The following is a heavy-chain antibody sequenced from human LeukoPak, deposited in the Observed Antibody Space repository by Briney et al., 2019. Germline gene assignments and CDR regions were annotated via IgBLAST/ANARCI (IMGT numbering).Heavy chain of an antibody. CDR1: GYTFTSYG. J-gene: IGHJ4*02. CDR3: ARVGTMVRGVIIFDY. CDR2: ISAYNGNT. V-gene: IGHV1-18*01. D-gene: IGHD3-10*01. Sequence: ASVKVSCKASGYTFTSYGISWVRQAPGQRLEWMGWISAYNGNTNYAQKLQGRVTMTTDTSTSTDYMELRSLRSDDTAVYYCARVGTMVRGVIIFDYWGQGTLVTVSS.